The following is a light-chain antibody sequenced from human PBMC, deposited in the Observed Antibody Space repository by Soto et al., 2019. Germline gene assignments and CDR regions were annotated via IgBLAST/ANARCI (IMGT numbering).Light chain of an antibody. CDR3: QLLNSYPS. Sequence: DIQLTQSPSFLSASVGDRVTITCRASQGISSYLAWYQQKPGKAPKILIYAASTLQSGVPSRFSGSGSGTEFTLTISSLQPEAFATYYCQLLNSYPSFGPGTKVDIK. J-gene: IGKJ3*01. CDR2: AAS. V-gene: IGKV1-9*01. CDR1: QGISSY.